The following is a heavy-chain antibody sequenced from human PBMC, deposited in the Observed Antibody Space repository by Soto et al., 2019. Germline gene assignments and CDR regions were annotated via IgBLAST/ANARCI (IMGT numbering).Heavy chain of an antibody. D-gene: IGHD3-3*01. V-gene: IGHV3-9*01. J-gene: IGHJ4*02. CDR2: ISWNSGSI. CDR1: GFTFDDYA. Sequence: EVQLVESGGGLVQPGRSLRLSCAASGFTFDDYAMHWVRQAPGKGLEWVSGISWNSGSIGYADSVKGRFTISRDNAKNSLYLRMNSLRAEDTALYYCAKVGTKDQRFGVVGVNWGQGTLVTVSS. CDR3: AKVGTKDQRFGVVGVN.